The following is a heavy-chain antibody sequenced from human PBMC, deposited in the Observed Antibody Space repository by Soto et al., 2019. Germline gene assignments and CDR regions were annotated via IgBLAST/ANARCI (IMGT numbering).Heavy chain of an antibody. CDR1: GYTFATYG. J-gene: IGHJ5*02. Sequence: ASVKVSCKASGYTFATYGVCWVRQAPGQGLEWMGWISPYTANTNYAQKFRGRLTLTADTSTGTAYMELRSLTSDDTAIYYCARELTTTASSWFDAWGQGPLVTVSS. D-gene: IGHD1-26*01. CDR2: ISPYTANT. V-gene: IGHV1-18*01. CDR3: ARELTTTASSWFDA.